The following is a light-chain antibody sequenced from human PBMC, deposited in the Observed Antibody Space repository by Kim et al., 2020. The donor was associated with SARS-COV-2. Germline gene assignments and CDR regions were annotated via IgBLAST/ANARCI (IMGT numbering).Light chain of an antibody. Sequence: SLCPGERATLSCRASQSVSSYLAWYQQKPGQAPRLLIYDASNRATGIPARFSGSGSGTDFTLTISSLEPEDFAVYYCQQRSNWPTFGGGTKVDIK. CDR2: DAS. CDR1: QSVSSY. CDR3: QQRSNWPT. V-gene: IGKV3-11*01. J-gene: IGKJ4*01.